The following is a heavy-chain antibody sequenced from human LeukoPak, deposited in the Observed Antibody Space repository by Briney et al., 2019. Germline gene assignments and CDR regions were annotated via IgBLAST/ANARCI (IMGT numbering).Heavy chain of an antibody. CDR3: AKGMSLYYYYYMDV. Sequence: GRSLRLSCAASGFTFDDYAMHWVRQAPGKGLEWVSGISWNGGERGYADSVKGRFTISRDNAKNSLYLQMNSLRPEDTALYYCAKGMSLYYYYYMDVRGKGTTVTVSS. CDR1: GFTFDDYA. CDR2: ISWNGGER. J-gene: IGHJ6*03. V-gene: IGHV3-9*01.